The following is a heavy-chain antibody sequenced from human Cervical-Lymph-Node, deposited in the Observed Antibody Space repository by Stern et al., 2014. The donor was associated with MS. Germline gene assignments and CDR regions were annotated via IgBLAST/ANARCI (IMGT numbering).Heavy chain of an antibody. CDR2: IIPVFGTA. V-gene: IGHV1-69*01. J-gene: IGHJ5*02. Sequence: VQLVQSGADVTKPGSSVKVSCTASGGTFSNFPISWVRQAPGQGLEWIAGIIPVFGTASYAQEVRGRVTITADVSTSTVYMELSSLRSDDTAVYYCALSSETSDRWYSLGYDLWGQGTLVTVSS. CDR1: GGTFSNFP. CDR3: ALSSETSDRWYSLGYDL. D-gene: IGHD6-13*01.